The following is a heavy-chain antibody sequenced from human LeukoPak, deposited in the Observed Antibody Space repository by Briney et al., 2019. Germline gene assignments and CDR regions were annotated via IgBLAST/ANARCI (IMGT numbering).Heavy chain of an antibody. CDR3: ARRPLYGYGPNDY. Sequence: PSETLSLTCAVYGGSFSGYYWSWIRQPPGKGLEWIGEINHSGSTNYNPSLKSRVTISVDTSKNQFSLKLSSVTAADTAVYYCARRPLYGYGPNDYWGQGPLVTVSS. D-gene: IGHD5-18*01. J-gene: IGHJ4*02. CDR2: INHSGST. V-gene: IGHV4-34*01. CDR1: GGSFSGYY.